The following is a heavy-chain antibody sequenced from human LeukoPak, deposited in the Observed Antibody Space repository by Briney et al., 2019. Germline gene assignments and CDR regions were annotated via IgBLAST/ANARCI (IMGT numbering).Heavy chain of an antibody. D-gene: IGHD6-6*01. Sequence: PETLSLTCSVSGDSVSSNNYYWGWIRQPPGKGLEWIGSINHSEKTFYNPSLKSRVTISVDTSNNQFSLKLRSVTAADTAVYYCARPEYSSSSDCVWGRGTLVTVSS. CDR3: ARPEYSSSSDCV. J-gene: IGHJ4*02. V-gene: IGHV4-39*01. CDR2: INHSEKT. CDR1: GDSVSSNNYY.